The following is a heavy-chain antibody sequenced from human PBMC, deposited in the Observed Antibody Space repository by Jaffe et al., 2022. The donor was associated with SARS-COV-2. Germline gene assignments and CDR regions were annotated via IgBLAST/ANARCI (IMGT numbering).Heavy chain of an antibody. CDR3: ARVLGTAPTAIPEGYFDY. CDR1: GFTFSSYW. CDR2: IKQDGSEK. V-gene: IGHV3-7*01. D-gene: IGHD2-21*02. Sequence: EVQLVESGGGLVQPGGSLRLSCAASGFTFSSYWMSWVRQAPGKGLEWVANIKQDGSEKYYVDSVKGRFTISRDNAKNSLYLQMNSLRAEDTAVYYCARVLGTAPTAIPEGYFDYWGQGTLVTVSS. J-gene: IGHJ4*02.